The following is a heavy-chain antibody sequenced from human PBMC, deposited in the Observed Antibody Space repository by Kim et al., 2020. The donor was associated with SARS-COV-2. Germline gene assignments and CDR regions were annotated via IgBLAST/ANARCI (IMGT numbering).Heavy chain of an antibody. CDR2: INHSGST. V-gene: IGHV4-34*01. CDR1: GGSFSGYY. CDR3: ARGSGIAAAGVYFDY. J-gene: IGHJ4*02. D-gene: IGHD6-13*01. Sequence: SETLSLTCAVYGGSFSGYYWSWIRQPPGKGLEWIGEINHSGSTNYNPSLKSRVTISVDTSKNQFSLKLSSVTAADTAVYYCARGSGIAAAGVYFDYWGQGTLVTVSS.